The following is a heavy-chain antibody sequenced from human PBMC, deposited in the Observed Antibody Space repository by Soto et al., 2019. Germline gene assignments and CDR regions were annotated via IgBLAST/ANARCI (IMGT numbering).Heavy chain of an antibody. Sequence: ASVKVSCKASGYTFTGYYMHWVRQAPGQGLEWMGWINPNSGATNFAQKFHGRVTMTRDTSISTAYMELSRLRSDDTAVYYCASLYYYDSSGPRDAFDIWGQGTMVTV. CDR3: ASLYYYDSSGPRDAFDI. CDR2: INPNSGAT. J-gene: IGHJ3*02. D-gene: IGHD3-22*01. V-gene: IGHV1-2*02. CDR1: GYTFTGYY.